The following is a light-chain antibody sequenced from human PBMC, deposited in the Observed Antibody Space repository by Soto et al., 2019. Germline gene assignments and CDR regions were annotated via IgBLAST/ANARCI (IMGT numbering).Light chain of an antibody. CDR1: SSNIGSNT. V-gene: IGLV1-44*01. Sequence: QSVLTQPPSASGTPGQRVTISCSGSSSNIGSNTVNWYQQLPGTAPKLLIYNNYYRPSGVTDRISASKSGTSASLAISGRQSDDEADYYCAAWDDSLNGPVFGGGTKLTVL. J-gene: IGLJ3*02. CDR2: NNY. CDR3: AAWDDSLNGPV.